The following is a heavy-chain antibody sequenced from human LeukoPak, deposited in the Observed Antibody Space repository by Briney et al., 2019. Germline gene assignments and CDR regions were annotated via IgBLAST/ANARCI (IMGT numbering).Heavy chain of an antibody. V-gene: IGHV1-69*13. CDR1: GGTFSSFA. CDR2: IIPIFGTA. D-gene: IGHD6-6*01. Sequence: SVKVSCKASGGTFSSFAISWVRQAPGQGLEWMGGIIPIFGTANYAQKFQGRVTITADESTSTAYMELSSLRSEDTAVYYCARGGSEQLVRGDYYYGMDVWGQGTTVTVSS. J-gene: IGHJ6*02. CDR3: ARGGSEQLVRGDYYYGMDV.